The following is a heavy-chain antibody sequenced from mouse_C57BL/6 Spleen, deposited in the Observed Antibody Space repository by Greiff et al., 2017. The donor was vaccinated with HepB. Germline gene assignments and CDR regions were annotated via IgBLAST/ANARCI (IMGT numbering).Heavy chain of an antibody. CDR1: GYSFTGYY. Sequence: EVQRVESGPELVKPGASVKISCKASGYSFTGYYMNWVKQSPEKSLEWIGEINPSTGGTTYNQKFKAKATLTVDKSSSTAYMQLKSLTSEDSAVYYCARSGIYYGNFYWYFDVWGTGTTVTVSS. V-gene: IGHV1-42*01. CDR3: ARSGIYYGNFYWYFDV. J-gene: IGHJ1*03. CDR2: INPSTGGT. D-gene: IGHD2-1*01.